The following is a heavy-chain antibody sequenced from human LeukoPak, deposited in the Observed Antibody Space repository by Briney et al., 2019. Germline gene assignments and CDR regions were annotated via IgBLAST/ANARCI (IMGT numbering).Heavy chain of an antibody. D-gene: IGHD1-1*01. V-gene: IGHV3-21*01. CDR3: ARIHELGFDP. CDR2: ISSSSSYI. Sequence: GGSLRLSCAASGFTFSSYAMHWVRQAPGKGLEWVSSISSSSSYIYYADSVKGRFTISRDNAKNSLYLQMNSLRAEDTAVYYCARIHELGFDPWGQGTLVTVSS. CDR1: GFTFSSYA. J-gene: IGHJ5*02.